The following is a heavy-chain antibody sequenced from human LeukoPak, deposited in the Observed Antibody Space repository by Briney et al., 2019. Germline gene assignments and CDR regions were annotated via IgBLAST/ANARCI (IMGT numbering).Heavy chain of an antibody. CDR2: ISYDGSNK. Sequence: PGWSLRLSCAASGFTFSSYGMHWVRQAPGKGLEWVAVISYDGSNKYYADSVKGRFTISRDNSKNTLYLQMNSLRAEDTAVYYCAKDLTMVRGYGFDYWGQGTLVTVSS. CDR1: GFTFSSYG. J-gene: IGHJ4*02. V-gene: IGHV3-30*18. D-gene: IGHD3-10*01. CDR3: AKDLTMVRGYGFDY.